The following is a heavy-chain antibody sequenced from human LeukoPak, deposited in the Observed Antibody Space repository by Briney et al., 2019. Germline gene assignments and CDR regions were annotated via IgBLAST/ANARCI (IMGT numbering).Heavy chain of an antibody. V-gene: IGHV3-33*08. CDR3: ARGSKMATILYYYYGMDV. D-gene: IGHD5-24*01. J-gene: IGHJ6*02. Sequence: GGSLRLSCAASGFTFSSYGMHWVRQAPGKGLEWVAVIWYDGSNKYYADSVKGRFTISRDNSKNTLYLQMNSLRAEDTAVYYRARGSKMATILYYYYGMDVWGQGTTVTVSS. CDR2: IWYDGSNK. CDR1: GFTFSSYG.